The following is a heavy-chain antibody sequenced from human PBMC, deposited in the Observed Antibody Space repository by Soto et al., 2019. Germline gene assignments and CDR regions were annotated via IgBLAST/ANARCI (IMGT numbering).Heavy chain of an antibody. J-gene: IGHJ6*02. Sequence: PGGSLRLSCAASGFTFTSYAMNWVRRAPGKGLEWVSAISGSGGSTYYADSVKGRFTISRDNSKNTLSLQMNSLRAEDTAIYFCAKDHYQMSRYYYNYGMDVWGQGTTVTVS. V-gene: IGHV3-23*01. CDR1: GFTFTSYA. CDR2: ISGSGGST. D-gene: IGHD2-2*01. CDR3: AKDHYQMSRYYYNYGMDV.